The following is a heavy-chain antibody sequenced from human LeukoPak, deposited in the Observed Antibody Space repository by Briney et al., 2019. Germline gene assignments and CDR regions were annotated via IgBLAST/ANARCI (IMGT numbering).Heavy chain of an antibody. J-gene: IGHJ5*02. CDR3: ARAGSMYYYGSGSYLYSPLRGNNWFDP. CDR1: GGSFSSYY. V-gene: IGHV4-4*07. D-gene: IGHD3-10*01. Sequence: SETLSLTCTVSGGSFSSYYWSWIRQPAGKGLEWIGRIYTSGSTNYNPSLKSRVTMSVDTSKNQFSLKLTSVTAADTAVYYCARAGSMYYYGSGSYLYSPLRGNNWFDPWGQGTLVTVSS. CDR2: IYTSGST.